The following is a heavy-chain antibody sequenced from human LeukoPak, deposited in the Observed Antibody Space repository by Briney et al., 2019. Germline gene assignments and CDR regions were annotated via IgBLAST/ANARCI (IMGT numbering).Heavy chain of an antibody. Sequence: ASVKVSCKASGYTFTSYDINWVRQPTGQGHEWMGWMNPNSGNTGYAQKFQGRVTMTRNTSISTAYMELSSLRSEDTAVYYCARDGRIAARSFRFDPWGQGTLVTVSS. CDR2: MNPNSGNT. D-gene: IGHD6-6*01. CDR1: GYTFTSYD. V-gene: IGHV1-8*01. J-gene: IGHJ5*02. CDR3: ARDGRIAARSFRFDP.